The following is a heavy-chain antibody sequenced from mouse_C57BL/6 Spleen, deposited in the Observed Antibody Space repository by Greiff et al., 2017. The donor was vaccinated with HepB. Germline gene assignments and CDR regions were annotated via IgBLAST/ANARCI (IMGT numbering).Heavy chain of an antibody. Sequence: VQLQQSGAELVRPGASVTLSCKASGYTFTDYEMHWVKQTPVHGLEWIGAIDPETGGTAYNQKFKGKAILTADKSSSTAYMELRSLTSEDSAVYYLTRYYGSSYVGWFAYWGQGTLVTVSA. CDR3: TRYYGSSYVGWFAY. V-gene: IGHV1-15*01. J-gene: IGHJ3*01. CDR2: IDPETGGT. CDR1: GYTFTDYE. D-gene: IGHD1-1*01.